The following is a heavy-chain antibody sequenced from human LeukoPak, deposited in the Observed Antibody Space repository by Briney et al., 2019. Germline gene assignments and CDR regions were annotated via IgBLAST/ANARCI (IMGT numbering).Heavy chain of an antibody. Sequence: ASVKVSCKASGYTFTGYYMHWVRQAPGQGLEWMGWINPNSGGTNYAQKFQGRVTMTRDTSISTAYMELSRLRSDDTAVYYCARRTIIAASAFDIWGQGTMVTVSS. CDR2: INPNSGGT. D-gene: IGHD6-6*01. CDR3: ARRTIIAASAFDI. V-gene: IGHV1-2*02. CDR1: GYTFTGYY. J-gene: IGHJ3*02.